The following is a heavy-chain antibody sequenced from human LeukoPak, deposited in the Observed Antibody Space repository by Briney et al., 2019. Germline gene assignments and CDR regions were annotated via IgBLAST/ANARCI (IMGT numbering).Heavy chain of an antibody. D-gene: IGHD2-15*01. CDR2: INWNGGST. J-gene: IGHJ4*01. Sequence: PGGSWNSSVQAPGLPFGTYWINWNRKLQGKGLEWVSGINWNGGSTGYADSVKGRFTISRDNAKNSLYLQMNSLRAEDTALYYCARGSRHTDFDYWGHGTLVTVSS. V-gene: IGHV3-20*04. CDR3: ARGSRHTDFDY. CDR1: GLPFGTYW.